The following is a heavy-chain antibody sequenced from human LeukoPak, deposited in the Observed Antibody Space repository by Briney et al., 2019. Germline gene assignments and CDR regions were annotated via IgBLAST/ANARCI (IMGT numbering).Heavy chain of an antibody. CDR3: ARPGSGEHDF. CDR1: GYSFHNFW. J-gene: IGHJ4*02. D-gene: IGHD3-3*01. V-gene: IGHV5-51*01. Sequence: GESLKISCQASGYSFHNFWIGWVRQMAVKGLEWMGIIFPFDSDSRYSPSFPGQVTISADKSISTAYLQWSSLKASDTAMYYCARPGSGEHDFWGQGTLVTVSS. CDR2: IFPFDSDS.